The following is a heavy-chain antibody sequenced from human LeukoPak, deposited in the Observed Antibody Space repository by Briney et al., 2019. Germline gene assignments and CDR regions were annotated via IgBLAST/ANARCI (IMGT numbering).Heavy chain of an antibody. V-gene: IGHV1-24*01. CDR1: GYTLTELS. J-gene: IGHJ5*02. CDR3: ATGRIVGAKGGINWFDP. CDR2: FDPEDGET. Sequence: ASVKVSCKVSGYTLTELSMHWVRQAPGKGLEWMGGFDPEDGETIYAQKFQGRVTMTEDTSTDTAYMELSSLRSEDTAVYYCATGRIVGAKGGINWFDPWGQGTLVTVSS. D-gene: IGHD1-26*01.